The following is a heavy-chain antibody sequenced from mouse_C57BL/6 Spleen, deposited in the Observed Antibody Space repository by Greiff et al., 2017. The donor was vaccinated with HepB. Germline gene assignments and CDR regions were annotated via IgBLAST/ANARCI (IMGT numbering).Heavy chain of an antibody. J-gene: IGHJ1*03. V-gene: IGHV5-6*01. CDR3: ARQAYYGSSYWYFDV. CDR1: GFTFSSYG. CDR2: ISSGGSYT. Sequence: EVQVVESGGDLVKPGGSLKLSCAASGFTFSSYGMSWVRQTPDKRLEWVATISSGGSYTYYPDSVKGRFTISRDNAKNTLYLQMSRLKSEDTAMYYCARQAYYGSSYWYFDVWGTGTTVTVSS. D-gene: IGHD1-1*01.